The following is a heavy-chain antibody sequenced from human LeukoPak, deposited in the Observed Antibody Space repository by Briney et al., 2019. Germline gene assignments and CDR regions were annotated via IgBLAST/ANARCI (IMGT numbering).Heavy chain of an antibody. J-gene: IGHJ4*02. V-gene: IGHV3-30*02. Sequence: GGSLRLSCAASGFTFSSYGMHWVRQAPGKGLEWVAFIRYDGSNKHYADSVKGRFTISRDNSKNTLYLQMNSLRAEDTAVYYCAKASRFYCSSTSCRGYYFDYWGQGTLVTVSS. CDR2: IRYDGSNK. D-gene: IGHD2-2*01. CDR1: GFTFSSYG. CDR3: AKASRFYCSSTSCRGYYFDY.